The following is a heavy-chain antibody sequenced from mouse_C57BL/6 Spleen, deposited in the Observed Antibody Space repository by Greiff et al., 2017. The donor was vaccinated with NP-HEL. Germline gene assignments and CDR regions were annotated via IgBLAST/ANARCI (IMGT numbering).Heavy chain of an antibody. CDR1: GYTFTSYW. CDR3: ARAPLYYGSSYFDY. V-gene: IGHV1-64*01. Sequence: QVQLQQPGAELVKPGASVKLSCKASGYTFTSYWMHWVKQRPGQGLEWIGMIHPNSGSTNYNEKFKSKATLTVDKSSSTAYMQLSSLTSEDSAVDYCARAPLYYGSSYFDYWGQGTTLTVSS. CDR2: IHPNSGST. J-gene: IGHJ2*01. D-gene: IGHD1-1*01.